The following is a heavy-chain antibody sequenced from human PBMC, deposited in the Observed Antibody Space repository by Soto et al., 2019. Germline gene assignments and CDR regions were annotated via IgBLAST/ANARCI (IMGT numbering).Heavy chain of an antibody. D-gene: IGHD3-10*01. Sequence: EVQLVESGGGLVKPGGSLRLSCISSGFTFRTYTMNWVRQAPGKGLEWVSGIRGFSPYTFYAESVKGRFTISRDNAKNSLYLQMNGLRAEDTAVYYCARDRGYDPHDYYYNAMDVWGQGTTVTVSS. CDR2: IRGFSPYT. CDR3: ARDRGYDPHDYYYNAMDV. CDR1: GFTFRTYT. V-gene: IGHV3-21*01. J-gene: IGHJ6*02.